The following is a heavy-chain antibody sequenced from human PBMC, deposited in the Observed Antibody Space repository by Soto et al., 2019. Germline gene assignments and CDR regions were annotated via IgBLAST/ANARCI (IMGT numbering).Heavy chain of an antibody. Sequence: QVQLVQSGAEVKKPGASVKVSCKASGYIFTAYSMHWVRQAPGQGLEWMGVVNPSGGSTNYAQKFQGRITMRCDTSTSKDYLGLSSLTSEDTAGCYCERDESCRDGICYSEKFQRWGQGTLVTVSS. J-gene: IGHJ1*01. D-gene: IGHD2-15*01. CDR3: ERDESCRDGICYSEKFQR. V-gene: IGHV1-46*01. CDR1: GYIFTAYS. CDR2: VNPSGGST.